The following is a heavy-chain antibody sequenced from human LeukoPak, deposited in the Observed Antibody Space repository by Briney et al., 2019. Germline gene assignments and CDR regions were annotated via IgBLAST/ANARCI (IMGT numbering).Heavy chain of an antibody. V-gene: IGHV3-30*04. D-gene: IGHD6-19*01. Sequence: GGSLRLSCAASGFTFSAYAMHWVRQAPGKGLEWVAVISYDGSNKYYADSVKGRFTISRDNSKNTLYLQMNSLRAEDTAVYYCARVAVAGHGDYWGQGTLVTVSS. CDR1: GFTFSAYA. J-gene: IGHJ4*02. CDR2: ISYDGSNK. CDR3: ARVAVAGHGDY.